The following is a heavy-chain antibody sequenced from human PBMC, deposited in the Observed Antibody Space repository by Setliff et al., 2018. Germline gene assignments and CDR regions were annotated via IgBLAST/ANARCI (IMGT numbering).Heavy chain of an antibody. Sequence: PSETLSLTCTVSGGSISSSSYYWGWIRQPPGKGLEWIGSIYYSGSTYYNPSLKSRVTISVDTSKNQFSLKLSSVTAADTAVYYCARESAYCSGGSCYFLGVVWFDPWGQGTLVTV. J-gene: IGHJ5*02. D-gene: IGHD2-15*01. CDR1: GGSISSSSYY. CDR2: IYYSGST. V-gene: IGHV4-39*07. CDR3: ARESAYCSGGSCYFLGVVWFDP.